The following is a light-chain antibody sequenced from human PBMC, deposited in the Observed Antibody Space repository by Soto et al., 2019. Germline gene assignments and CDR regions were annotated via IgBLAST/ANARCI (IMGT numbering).Light chain of an antibody. Sequence: AIQVTQSPSSLSASVGDRVTITCRASLNIREELDWYQQKPGKAPKSLIYDTTTLHSSAPSRFSGDGSVTEFTLPIGSLQSEDFATYICLQHKSYPWTFGKGTKVDIK. CDR1: LNIREE. CDR3: LQHKSYPWT. V-gene: IGKV1-6*01. J-gene: IGKJ1*01. CDR2: DTT.